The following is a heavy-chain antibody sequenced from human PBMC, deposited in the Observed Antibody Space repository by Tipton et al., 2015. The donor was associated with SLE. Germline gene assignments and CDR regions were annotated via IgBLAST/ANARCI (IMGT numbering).Heavy chain of an antibody. J-gene: IGHJ5*02. CDR1: GDSISSGSYY. CDR3: ARGPRQDWFDP. Sequence: LSCTVSGDSISSGSYYWSWIRQPAGKGLEWIGRIYTSGSTDYNPSLKSRVTISVDASKNQFFLKLSSVTAADTAVYYCARGPRQDWFDPWGQGTLVTVSS. CDR2: IYTSGST. V-gene: IGHV4-61*02.